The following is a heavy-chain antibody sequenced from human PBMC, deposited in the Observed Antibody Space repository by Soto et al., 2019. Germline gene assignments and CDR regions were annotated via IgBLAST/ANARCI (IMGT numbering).Heavy chain of an antibody. D-gene: IGHD3-3*01. J-gene: IGHJ6*02. CDR3: ARIPKFWSGFNYYYYGMDV. CDR1: GGSISSGGYY. V-gene: IGHV4-31*03. Sequence: PSETLSLTCTVSGGSISSGGYYWSWIRQHPGKGLEWIGYIYYSGSTYYNPSLKSRVTISVDTSKNQFSLRLSSVTAADTAVYYCARIPKFWSGFNYYYYGMDVWGQGTTVTVSS. CDR2: IYYSGST.